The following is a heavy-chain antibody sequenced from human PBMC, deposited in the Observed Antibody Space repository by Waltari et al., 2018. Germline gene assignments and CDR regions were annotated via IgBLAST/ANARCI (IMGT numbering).Heavy chain of an antibody. Sequence: QVQLQESGPGLVKPSETLSLTCTVSGYSISSGYYWGWIRQPPGKGLEWIGSIYHSGSTYYNPSLKSRVTISVDTSKNQFSLKLSSVTAADTAVYYCARVGLEAYRAQEWFDPWGQGTLVTVSS. CDR2: IYHSGST. D-gene: IGHD1-26*01. CDR3: ARVGLEAYRAQEWFDP. V-gene: IGHV4-38-2*02. CDR1: GYSISSGYY. J-gene: IGHJ5*02.